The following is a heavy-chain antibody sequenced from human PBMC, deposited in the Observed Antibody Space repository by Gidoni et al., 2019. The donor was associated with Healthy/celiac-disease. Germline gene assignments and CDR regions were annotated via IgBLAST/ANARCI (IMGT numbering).Heavy chain of an antibody. CDR1: GFTCSSYW. CDR2: IKQDGSEK. Sequence: EVQLVESGGGLVQPGGYLRLSCAACGFTCSSYWMSWVRQAPGKGLEWVANIKQDGSEKYYVDSVKGRFTISRDNAKNSLYLQMNSLRAEDTAVYYCARGGDLIVAAAGLDVWGQGTTVTVSS. D-gene: IGHD6-13*01. CDR3: ARGGDLIVAAAGLDV. J-gene: IGHJ6*02. V-gene: IGHV3-7*01.